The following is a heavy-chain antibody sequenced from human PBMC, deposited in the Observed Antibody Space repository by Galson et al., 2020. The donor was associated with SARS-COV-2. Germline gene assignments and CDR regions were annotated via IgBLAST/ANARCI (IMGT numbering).Heavy chain of an antibody. Sequence: SQTLSLTCAVYGGSFSGHYWSWIRQSPGKGLEWIGEITQSGSVNYTPSLRGRVAISAHTSKNQFSLELRSVTAADTAMYYCARGLLQTTMVIVVYTSASFYFDTWGQGTLVSVSS. D-gene: IGHD3-22*01. CDR3: ARGLLQTTMVIVVYTSASFYFDT. CDR1: GGSFSGHY. V-gene: IGHV4-34*01. J-gene: IGHJ4*02. CDR2: ITQSGSV.